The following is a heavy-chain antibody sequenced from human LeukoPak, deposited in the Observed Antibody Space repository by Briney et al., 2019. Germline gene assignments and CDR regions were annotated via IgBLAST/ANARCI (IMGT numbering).Heavy chain of an antibody. CDR3: AKDSHPLSSSSWFFES. V-gene: IGHV3-23*01. Sequence: GGSLRLSCAGSGFIFKNYVMSWVRQAPGKGLDWVSSLSATGDITYYADSVKGRFTVSRDNSNGTVFLQMNSLRAEDTAVYYCAKDSHPLSSSSWFFESWGQGTLVTVSS. D-gene: IGHD6-13*01. J-gene: IGHJ4*02. CDR2: LSATGDIT. CDR1: GFIFKNYV.